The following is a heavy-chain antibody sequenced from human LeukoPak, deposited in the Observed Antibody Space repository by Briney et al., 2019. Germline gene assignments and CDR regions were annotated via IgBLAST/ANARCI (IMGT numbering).Heavy chain of an antibody. D-gene: IGHD2-15*01. Sequence: ASVKVSCKVSGYTLTELSMHWVRQAPGKGLEWMGGFDPEDGETIYAQKFQGRVTMTEDTSTDTAYMELSSLRSEDTAVYYCATEYCSGGSCSYYFDYWGQGTLVTVSS. CDR1: GYTLTELS. CDR3: ATEYCSGGSCSYYFDY. CDR2: FDPEDGET. V-gene: IGHV1-24*01. J-gene: IGHJ4*02.